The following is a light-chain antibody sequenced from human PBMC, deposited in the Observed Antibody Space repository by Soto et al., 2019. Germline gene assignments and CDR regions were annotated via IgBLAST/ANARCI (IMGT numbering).Light chain of an antibody. Sequence: EIVLTQSPGPMSLSTGERAPLSCRASQSVSSYLAWYQQKPGQAPRLLIYDASSRATGIPDRFSGGGSGTDFTLTISRLEPEDFAVYYCQQYSSYPLTFGGGTKVDIK. CDR1: QSVSSY. V-gene: IGKV3-20*01. J-gene: IGKJ4*01. CDR3: QQYSSYPLT. CDR2: DAS.